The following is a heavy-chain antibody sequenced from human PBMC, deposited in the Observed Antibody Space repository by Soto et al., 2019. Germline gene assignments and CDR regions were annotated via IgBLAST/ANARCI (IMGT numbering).Heavy chain of an antibody. CDR1: GFTLSNAW. J-gene: IGHJ3*01. CDR3: TTDSGAPGGP. CDR2: IKNKIEGGTT. Sequence: GGSLRLSCAASGFTLSNAWVSWVRQAPGKGLEWVGRIKNKIEGGTTDYAVPVKGRFTTXXXXXKXMXYXXXXSLXTEDTAVYYCTTDSGAPGGPWGQGTMVTVSS. V-gene: IGHV3-15*01. D-gene: IGHD2-8*02.